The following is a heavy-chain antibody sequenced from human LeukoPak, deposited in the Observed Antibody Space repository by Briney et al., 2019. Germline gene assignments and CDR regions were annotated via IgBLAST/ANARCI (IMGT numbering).Heavy chain of an antibody. J-gene: IGHJ4*02. CDR1: SVSFSGYY. Sequence: SETLSLTCAVYSVSFSGYYWSWIRQPPGKGLEWIGEISHSGSPNYNPSLQSRVTISVDTSKNQFSLKLSSVTAADTAVYYCASGRASYALMIWSGYFFDYWGQGTLVTVSS. V-gene: IGHV4-34*01. CDR3: ASGRASYALMIWSGYFFDY. D-gene: IGHD3-3*01. CDR2: ISHSGSP.